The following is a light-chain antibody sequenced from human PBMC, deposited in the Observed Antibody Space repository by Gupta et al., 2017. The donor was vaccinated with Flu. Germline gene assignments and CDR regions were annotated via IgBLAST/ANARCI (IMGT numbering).Light chain of an antibody. CDR3: QQYESWPPYT. Sequence: ATSYVSPGERATLSCRASQTISSNLAWYQQKPGRAPSLLIFGASNRATGIPARFSGSGSGTEFTLTISSLQSEDFAVYYCQQYESWPPYTFGQGTKLEI. CDR2: GAS. CDR1: QTISSN. J-gene: IGKJ2*01. V-gene: IGKV3-15*01.